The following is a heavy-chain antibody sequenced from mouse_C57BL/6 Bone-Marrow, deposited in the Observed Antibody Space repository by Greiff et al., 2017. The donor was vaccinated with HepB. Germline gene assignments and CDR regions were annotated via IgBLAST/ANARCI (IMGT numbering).Heavy chain of an antibody. CDR2: INPNNGVT. J-gene: IGHJ2*01. CDR1: GYTFTDYN. D-gene: IGHD2-1*01. Sequence: EVKLLESGPELVKPGASVKIPCKASGYTFTDYNMDWVKQSHGKSLEWIGDINPNNGVTIYNQKFKGKATLTVDKSSSTAYMELRSLTSEDTAVYYCARLDFYYGNWDFDYWGQGTTLTVSS. V-gene: IGHV1-18*01. CDR3: ARLDFYYGNWDFDY.